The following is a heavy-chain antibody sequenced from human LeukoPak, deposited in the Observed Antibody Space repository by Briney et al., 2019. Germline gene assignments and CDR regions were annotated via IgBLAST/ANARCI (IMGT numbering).Heavy chain of an antibody. CDR3: ARESYYYDSSGYPGYDY. Sequence: PSETLSLTCTVSGGSISSSSYYWGWIRQPPGKGLEWIGSIYYSGSTYYNPSLKSRVTISVDTSKNQFSLKLSSVTAADTAVYYCARESYYYDSSGYPGYDYWGQGTLVTASS. D-gene: IGHD3-22*01. V-gene: IGHV4-39*07. CDR1: GGSISSSSYY. CDR2: IYYSGST. J-gene: IGHJ4*02.